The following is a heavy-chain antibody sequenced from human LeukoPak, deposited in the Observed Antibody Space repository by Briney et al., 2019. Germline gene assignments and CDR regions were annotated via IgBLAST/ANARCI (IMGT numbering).Heavy chain of an antibody. CDR1: GFTFRSYW. CDR2: VKQDGSEK. CDR3: AGGVTGVDY. J-gene: IGHJ4*02. V-gene: IGHV3-7*04. Sequence: PGGSLRLSCAVSGFTFRSYWMNWVRQAPGKGLERVANVKQDGSEKNYLDSVRGRFTISRDNVKNSFYLQMSSLRVEDTALYYCAGGVTGVDYWGQGTLVTVSS. D-gene: IGHD3-3*01.